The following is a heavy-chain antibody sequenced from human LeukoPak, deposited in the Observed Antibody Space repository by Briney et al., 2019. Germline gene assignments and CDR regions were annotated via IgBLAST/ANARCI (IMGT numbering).Heavy chain of an antibody. V-gene: IGHV3-23*01. CDR1: GFTLTSHA. CDR3: ARDFVVVVAANYYYYGMDV. D-gene: IGHD2-15*01. Sequence: GGSLRLSCSASGFTLTSHAMSWVRQAPGKGLEWVSVITAESDTTLYADSVKGRFTISRDNSKNTLYLQMNSLRAEDTAVYYCARDFVVVVAANYYYYGMDVWGQGTTVTVSS. J-gene: IGHJ6*02. CDR2: ITAESDTT.